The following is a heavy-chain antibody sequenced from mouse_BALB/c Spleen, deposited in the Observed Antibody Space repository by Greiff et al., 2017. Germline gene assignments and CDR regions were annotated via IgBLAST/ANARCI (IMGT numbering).Heavy chain of an antibody. V-gene: IGHV14-3*02. Sequence: EVQRVESGAELVKPGASVKLSCTASGFNIKDTYMHWVKQRPEQGLEWIGRIDPANGNTKYDPKFQGKATITADTSSNTAYLQLSSLTSEDTAVYYCARGGVVANYYAMDYWGQGTSVTVSS. D-gene: IGHD1-1*01. CDR3: ARGGVVANYYAMDY. J-gene: IGHJ4*01. CDR2: IDPANGNT. CDR1: GFNIKDTY.